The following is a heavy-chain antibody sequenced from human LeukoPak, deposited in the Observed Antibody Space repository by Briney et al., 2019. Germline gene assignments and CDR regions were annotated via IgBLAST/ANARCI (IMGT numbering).Heavy chain of an antibody. CDR3: ARDPSNGYPTFDN. CDR1: GGSISSYY. V-gene: IGHV4-4*07. Sequence: SETLSLTCTVSGGSISSYYWTWIRQPAGKGLEWIGRIYSSGTTNYNPSLKSRVTMSVDTSKNQFSLKLSSVTAADTAVYFCARDPSNGYPTFDNWGLGTLVTVSS. CDR2: IYSSGTT. D-gene: IGHD5-24*01. J-gene: IGHJ4*02.